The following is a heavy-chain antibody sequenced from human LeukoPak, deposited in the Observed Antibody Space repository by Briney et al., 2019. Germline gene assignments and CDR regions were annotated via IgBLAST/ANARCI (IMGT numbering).Heavy chain of an antibody. D-gene: IGHD6-13*01. CDR1: GFTFSSYA. Sequence: GGSLRLSCAASGFTFSSYAMSWVRQAPGKGLEWVSAISGSGGSTYYADSVKGRFTISRDNSKNTLYLQMNSLRAEDTTVYYCAKGSSSWYDGWFDPWGQGTLVTVSS. V-gene: IGHV3-23*01. CDR2: ISGSGGST. J-gene: IGHJ5*02. CDR3: AKGSSSWYDGWFDP.